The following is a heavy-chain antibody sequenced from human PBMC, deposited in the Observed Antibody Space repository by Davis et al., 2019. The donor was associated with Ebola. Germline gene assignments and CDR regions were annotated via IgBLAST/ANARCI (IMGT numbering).Heavy chain of an antibody. Sequence: MPGGSLRLSCAVYGGSFSGYYWSWLRQPPGKGLEWIGEINHSGSTNYNPSLKSRVTISVDTSMKQFSLKLSSVTAADTAVYYCARRSNSPFDYWGQGTLVTVSS. CDR1: GGSFSGYY. CDR2: INHSGST. V-gene: IGHV4-34*01. J-gene: IGHJ4*02. D-gene: IGHD6-6*01. CDR3: ARRSNSPFDY.